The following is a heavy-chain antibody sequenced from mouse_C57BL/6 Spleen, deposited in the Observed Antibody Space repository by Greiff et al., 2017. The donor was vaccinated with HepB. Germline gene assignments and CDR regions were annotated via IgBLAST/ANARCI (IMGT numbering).Heavy chain of an antibody. Sequence: QVQLQQSGAELVRPGASVKLSCKASGYTFTDYYINWVKQRPGQGLEWIARIYPGSGNTYYNEKFKGKATLTAEKSSSTAYMQLSSLTSEDSAVYFCANYGSSPLFDYWGQGTTLTVSS. CDR2: IYPGSGNT. D-gene: IGHD1-1*01. CDR3: ANYGSSPLFDY. J-gene: IGHJ2*01. V-gene: IGHV1-76*01. CDR1: GYTFTDYY.